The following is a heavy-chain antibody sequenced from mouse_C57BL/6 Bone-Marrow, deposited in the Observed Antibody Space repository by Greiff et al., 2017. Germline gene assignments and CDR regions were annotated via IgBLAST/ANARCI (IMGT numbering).Heavy chain of an antibody. Sequence: VQLQQPGAELVMPGASVKLSCKASGYTFTSYWMHWVKQRPGQGLEWIGEIDPSDSYTNYNQKFKGKSTLTVDKSSSTAYMQLSSLTSEDSAVYYWARAYYSSTWYFDVWGTGTTVTVSS. D-gene: IGHD2-5*01. CDR3: ARAYYSSTWYFDV. V-gene: IGHV1-69*01. CDR2: IDPSDSYT. CDR1: GYTFTSYW. J-gene: IGHJ1*03.